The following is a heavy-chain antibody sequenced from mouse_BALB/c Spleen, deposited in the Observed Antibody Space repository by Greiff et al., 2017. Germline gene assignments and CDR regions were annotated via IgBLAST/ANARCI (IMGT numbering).Heavy chain of an antibody. CDR1: GYTFTSYW. Sequence: QVQLQQSGAELARPGASVKLSCKASGYTFTSYWMQWVKQRPGQGLEWIGAIYPGDGDTRYTQKFKGKATLTADKSSSTAYMQLSSLASEDSAVYYCARSGAAYGNYGAMDYWGQGTSVTVSS. CDR2: IYPGDGDT. D-gene: IGHD2-1*01. CDR3: ARSGAAYGNYGAMDY. J-gene: IGHJ4*01. V-gene: IGHV1-87*01.